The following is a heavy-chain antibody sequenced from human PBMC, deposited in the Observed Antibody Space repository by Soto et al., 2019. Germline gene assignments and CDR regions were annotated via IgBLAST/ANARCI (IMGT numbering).Heavy chain of an antibody. CDR1: GGSISSSNW. CDR3: ARYIAYGDSPSPFDY. V-gene: IGHV4-4*02. D-gene: IGHD4-17*01. CDR2: IYHSGST. Sequence: SETLSLTCAVSGGSISSSNWWSWVRQPPGKGLEWIGEIYHSGSTNYNPSLKSRVTISVDKSKNQFSLKLSSVTAADTAVYYCARYIAYGDSPSPFDYWGQGTLVTVSS. J-gene: IGHJ4*02.